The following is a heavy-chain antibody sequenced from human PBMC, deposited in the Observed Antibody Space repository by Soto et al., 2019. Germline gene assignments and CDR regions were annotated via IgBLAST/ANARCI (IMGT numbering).Heavy chain of an antibody. D-gene: IGHD3-10*01. CDR3: ARGTRSFGEFIPLDY. Sequence: EVQLVESGGGLVQPGGSLRLSCAASGFTFSSYDMHWVRQATGKGLEWVSAIGTAGDTYYPGSVKGRFTISRENAKNSLYLQMNSLRAEDTAVYYCARGTRSFGEFIPLDYWGQGTLVTVSS. V-gene: IGHV3-13*01. J-gene: IGHJ4*02. CDR2: IGTAGDT. CDR1: GFTFSSYD.